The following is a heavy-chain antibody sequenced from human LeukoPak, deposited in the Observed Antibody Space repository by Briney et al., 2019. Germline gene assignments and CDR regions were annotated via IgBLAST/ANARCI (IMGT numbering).Heavy chain of an antibody. D-gene: IGHD3-22*01. CDR1: GGTFSSYA. J-gene: IGHJ4*02. V-gene: IGHV1-69*13. CDR2: IIPIFGTA. CDR3: ARDLSLKADYDSSGSLGY. Sequence: ASVKVSCKASGGTFSSYAISWVRQAPGQGLEWMGGIIPIFGTANYAQKFQGRVTITADESTSTAYMELSSLRSEDTAVCYCARDLSLKADYDSSGSLGYWGQGTLVTVSS.